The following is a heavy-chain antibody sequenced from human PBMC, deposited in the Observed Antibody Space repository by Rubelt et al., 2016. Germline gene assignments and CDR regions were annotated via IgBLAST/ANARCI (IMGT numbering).Heavy chain of an antibody. Sequence: QVKLVQSGAEVKKPGASVKVSCKASGYTFTSYAMHWVRKAPGQRLEWMGWINAGNGNTKYSQKFQGRVTITRDTSASTAYMELSSLRSEDTAVYYCARGGLSELLWFGESRIDYWGQGTLVTVSS. CDR3: ARGGLSELLWFGESRIDY. CDR1: GYTFTSYA. D-gene: IGHD3-10*01. CDR2: INAGNGNT. V-gene: IGHV1-3*01. J-gene: IGHJ4*02.